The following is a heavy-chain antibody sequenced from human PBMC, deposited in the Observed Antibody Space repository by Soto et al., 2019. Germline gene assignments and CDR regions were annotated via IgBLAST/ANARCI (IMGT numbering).Heavy chain of an antibody. CDR2: ISYDGSNK. D-gene: IGHD3-3*01. CDR3: ARGPYYDFWSGYSTPSCFDY. V-gene: IGHV3-30-3*01. J-gene: IGHJ4*02. Sequence: GGSLRLSCAASGFTFSSYAMHWVRQAPGKGLEWVAAISYDGSNKYYADSVKGRFTISRDNSKNTLYLQMDSLRAEDTAVYYCARGPYYDFWSGYSTPSCFDYWGQGTLVTV. CDR1: GFTFSSYA.